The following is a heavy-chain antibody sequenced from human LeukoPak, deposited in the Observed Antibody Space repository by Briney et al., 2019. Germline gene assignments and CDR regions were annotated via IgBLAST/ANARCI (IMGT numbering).Heavy chain of an antibody. CDR2: ISGSGAST. J-gene: IGHJ4*02. CDR1: GFTFSIYA. CDR3: AKGSSSGWPYYFDS. D-gene: IGHD6-19*01. Sequence: PGGSLRLSCAASGFTFSIYAMSWVRQAPGQGLEWVSAISGSGASTYYADSVKGRFTISRDNSANTLYLQMNSLRAEDTAVYYCAKGSSSGWPYYFDSWGQGTLVTVSS. V-gene: IGHV3-23*01.